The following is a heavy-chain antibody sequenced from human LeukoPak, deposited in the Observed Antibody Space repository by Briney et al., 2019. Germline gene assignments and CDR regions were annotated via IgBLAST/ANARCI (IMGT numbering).Heavy chain of an antibody. CDR3: ARGTMVRASDYYYMDV. V-gene: IGHV4-4*07. CDR2: IYTSGST. Sequence: PSETLSLTCTVSGGSISGYYWSWIRQPAGKGLEWIGRIYTSGSTNYNPSLKSRVTMSVDTSKNQFSLKLSSVTAADTAVYYCARGTMVRASDYYYMDVWGKGTTVTVSS. D-gene: IGHD3-10*01. CDR1: GGSISGYY. J-gene: IGHJ6*03.